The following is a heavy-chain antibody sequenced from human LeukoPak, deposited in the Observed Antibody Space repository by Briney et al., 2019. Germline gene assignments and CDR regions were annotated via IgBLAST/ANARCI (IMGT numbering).Heavy chain of an antibody. CDR2: TYYGSKWYN. D-gene: IGHD2-2*01. V-gene: IGHV6-1*01. J-gene: IGHJ4*02. CDR3: ARDSSAMFDY. Sequence: SQTLSLTCAISGDSVSSNSAAWNWIRQSPSRGLEWLGRTYYGSKWYNDYAISMKGRITINPDTSKNQFSLQMNSVTPEDTAVYYCARDSSAMFDYWGQGTLVAVSS. CDR1: GDSVSSNSAA.